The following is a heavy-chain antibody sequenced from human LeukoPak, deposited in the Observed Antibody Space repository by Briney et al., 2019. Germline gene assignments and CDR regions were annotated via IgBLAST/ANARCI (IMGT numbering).Heavy chain of an antibody. D-gene: IGHD1-26*01. Sequence: SETLSLTCAVSGVFISSGGYSWSWIRQPPGKRLEWFGYIYYDGSTYYNPSLKSRVTISVDTSKNQFSLKLSSVTAADTAVYYCARAIEVGAMTPFDYWGQGTLVTVSS. J-gene: IGHJ4*02. V-gene: IGHV4-30-4*07. CDR1: GVFISSGGYS. CDR3: ARAIEVGAMTPFDY. CDR2: IYYDGST.